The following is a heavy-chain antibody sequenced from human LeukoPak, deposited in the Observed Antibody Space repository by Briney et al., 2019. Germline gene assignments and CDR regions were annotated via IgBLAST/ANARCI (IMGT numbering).Heavy chain of an antibody. J-gene: IGHJ6*02. Sequence: HAGGSLRLSCAASGFTFSSYGMHWVRQAPGKGLEWVAVIWYDGSNKYYADSVKGRFTISRDNSKNTLYLQMNSLRAEDTAVYYCAREVGYSYGYGYYYYYGMDVWGQGTTVTVSS. CDR3: AREVGYSYGYGYYYYYGMDV. CDR1: GFTFSSYG. CDR2: IWYDGSNK. D-gene: IGHD5-18*01. V-gene: IGHV3-33*01.